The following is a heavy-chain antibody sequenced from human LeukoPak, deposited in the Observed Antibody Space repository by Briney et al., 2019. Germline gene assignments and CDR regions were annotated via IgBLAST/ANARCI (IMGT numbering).Heavy chain of an antibody. CDR2: IYTSGST. V-gene: IGHV4-61*02. Sequence: SETLSLTCTVSGGSISSGSYYWSWIRQPAGKGLEWIGRIYTSGSTNYNPSLKSRVTISVDTSKNQFSLKLSSVTAADTAVYYCARSSYSSGWYADWFDPWGQGTLVTVSS. J-gene: IGHJ5*02. CDR3: ARSSYSSGWYADWFDP. CDR1: GGSISSGSYY. D-gene: IGHD6-19*01.